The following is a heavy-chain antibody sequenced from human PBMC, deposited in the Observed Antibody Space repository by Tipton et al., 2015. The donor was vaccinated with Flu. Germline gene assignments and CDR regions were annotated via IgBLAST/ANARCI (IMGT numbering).Heavy chain of an antibody. Sequence: SLRLSCAASGFTFRSYGMNWVRQAPGKVLEWLSYISSSGSTISYVDSVRGRFTTSRDKAKNSLYLQMNSLRAEDTALYYCATLTGDDYWGQGDLVTVSS. D-gene: IGHD7-27*01. J-gene: IGHJ4*02. CDR1: GFTFRSYG. CDR2: ISSSGSTI. V-gene: IGHV3-48*03. CDR3: ATLTGDDY.